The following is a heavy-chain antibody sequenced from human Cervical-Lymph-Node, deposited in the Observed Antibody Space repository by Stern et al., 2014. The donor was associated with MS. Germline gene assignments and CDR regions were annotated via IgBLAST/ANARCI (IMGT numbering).Heavy chain of an antibody. CDR3: AREPES. Sequence: QVQLVQSGPGLVKPSETLSLTCSVSGASFSSHFWSWIRQPPGKGLEWIGCIFQSGSTYYNPSLKSRVTISIDTSRNQFSMTLTSVTAADTAVYYCAREPESWGQGTLVTVSS. J-gene: IGHJ5*02. CDR2: IFQSGST. D-gene: IGHD1-14*01. V-gene: IGHV4-59*11. CDR1: GASFSSHF.